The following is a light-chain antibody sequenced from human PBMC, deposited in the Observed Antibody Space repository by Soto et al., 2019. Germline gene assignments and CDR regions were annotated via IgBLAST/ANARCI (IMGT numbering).Light chain of an antibody. V-gene: IGKV1-39*01. Sequence: IPMTQSPSSLSASVGDRVTVTCRASQSINIYLNWYQQKPGKAPTLLIYAASNLQSGVPSRFSGGGSRTDFTLTISSLQAEDFATYYCQQSYRSPYTFGQGTKLEIK. CDR3: QQSYRSPYT. CDR2: AAS. CDR1: QSINIY. J-gene: IGKJ2*01.